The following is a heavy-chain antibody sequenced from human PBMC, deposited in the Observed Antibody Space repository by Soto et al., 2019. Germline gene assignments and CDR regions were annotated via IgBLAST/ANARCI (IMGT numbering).Heavy chain of an antibody. Sequence: EVQLVESGGGLVKPGGSLRLSCAASGFSLNNAWMNWVRQAPGKGLEGVGRIKSKPDDGATNYAAPVKGRFTISRDDSKNTLYLQMNSLNTEDTAVYYCSLLSNDFWGQGTLVTVSS. V-gene: IGHV3-15*07. D-gene: IGHD3-3*01. J-gene: IGHJ4*02. CDR2: IKSKPDDGAT. CDR1: GFSLNNAW. CDR3: SLLSNDF.